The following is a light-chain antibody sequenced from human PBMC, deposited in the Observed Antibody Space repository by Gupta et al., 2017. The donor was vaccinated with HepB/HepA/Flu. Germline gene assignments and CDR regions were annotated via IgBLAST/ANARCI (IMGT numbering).Light chain of an antibody. CDR2: KVS. Sequence: DVVMTQSTLSLPVTLGQPASISCRSSQGLVYSDGNTYLSWFQQRPGQSPRRLIYKVSDRDSGVPDRFSGSGSGNGYTLRISRVEADDVGIYYCMQASHWPLTFGGGTKVEIK. CDR1: QGLVYSDGNTY. J-gene: IGKJ4*01. V-gene: IGKV2-30*01. CDR3: MQASHWPLT.